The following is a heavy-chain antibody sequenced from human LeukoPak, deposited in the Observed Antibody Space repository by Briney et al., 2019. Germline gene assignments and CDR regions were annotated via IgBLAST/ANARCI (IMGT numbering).Heavy chain of an antibody. D-gene: IGHD2-2*01. CDR1: GGSISRTTYF. V-gene: IGHV4-39*01. Sequence: SQTLSLTCTVSGGSISRTTYFWGWIRQPPGKGLEWIGSIYYSGSTYYNPSLKSRVTISLDMSKNQFSLNLNSVTAADTAVYFCARRAQSTGNWFDPWGQGTLVTVSS. CDR3: ARRAQSTGNWFDP. CDR2: IYYSGST. J-gene: IGHJ5*02.